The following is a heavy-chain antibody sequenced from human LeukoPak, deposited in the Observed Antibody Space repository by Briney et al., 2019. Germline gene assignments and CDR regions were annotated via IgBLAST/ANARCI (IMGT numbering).Heavy chain of an antibody. Sequence: ASVKVSCKASGYTFTSYYMHWVRQAPGQGLEWMGWMNPNSGNTGYAQKFQGRVTITRNTSISTAYMELSSLRSEDTAVYYCARVGGRGSSGRYYFDYWGQGTLVTVSS. J-gene: IGHJ4*02. CDR2: MNPNSGNT. V-gene: IGHV1-8*03. D-gene: IGHD2-15*01. CDR1: GYTFTSYY. CDR3: ARVGGRGSSGRYYFDY.